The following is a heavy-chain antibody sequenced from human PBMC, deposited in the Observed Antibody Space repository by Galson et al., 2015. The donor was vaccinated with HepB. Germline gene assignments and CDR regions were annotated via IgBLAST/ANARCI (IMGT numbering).Heavy chain of an antibody. CDR3: ARDLTVGATSDAFDI. D-gene: IGHD1-26*01. CDR2: ISYDGSNK. CDR1: GFTFSSYA. V-gene: IGHV3-30-3*01. J-gene: IGHJ3*02. Sequence: SLRLSCAASGFTFSSYAMHWVRQAPGKGLEWVAVISYDGSNKYYADSVKGRFTISRDNSKNTLYLQMNSLRAEDTAVYYCARDLTVGATSDAFDIWGQGTMVTVSS.